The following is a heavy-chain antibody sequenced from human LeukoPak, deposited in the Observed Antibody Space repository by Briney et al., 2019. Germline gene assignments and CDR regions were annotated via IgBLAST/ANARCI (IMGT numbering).Heavy chain of an antibody. Sequence: SQTLSLTCAISGDSVSSNSAAWNWIRQSPSRGLEWLGRTYYRSKSYNYYAVSVKSRITINPDTSKNQFSLQLNSVTPEDTAVYYCARDRRGEDITMVRGVGYYYYGMDVWGQGTTVTVSS. CDR1: GDSVSSNSAA. J-gene: IGHJ6*02. V-gene: IGHV6-1*01. D-gene: IGHD3-10*01. CDR3: ARDRRGEDITMVRGVGYYYYGMDV. CDR2: TYYRSKSYN.